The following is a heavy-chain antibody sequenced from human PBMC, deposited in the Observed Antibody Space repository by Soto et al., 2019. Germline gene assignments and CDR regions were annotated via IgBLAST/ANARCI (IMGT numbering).Heavy chain of an antibody. V-gene: IGHV3-21*01. D-gene: IGHD2-2*02. CDR3: ATTRAYCSSTSCYTRWFDP. J-gene: IGHJ5*02. CDR1: GFTFSSYS. Sequence: GGSLRLSCASYGFTFSSYSMNSVLQAPVKVLYWFSSISSSSSYIYYADSVKGRFTISRDNAKNSLYLQMNSLRAEDTAVYYCATTRAYCSSTSCYTRWFDPWGQGTLVTVSS. CDR2: ISSSSSYI.